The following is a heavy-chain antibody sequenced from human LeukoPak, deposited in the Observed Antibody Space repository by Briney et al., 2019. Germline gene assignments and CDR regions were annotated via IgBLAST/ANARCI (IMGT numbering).Heavy chain of an antibody. D-gene: IGHD1-26*01. Sequence: GESLKISCNGSGYTFTSYWIAWVRQMPGKGLEWMGLIYPGDSDTRYGPSFQGQVSISADKSTSTAYLQWSSLKASDTAMYYCASGSHYYYYMDVWGKGTTVTVSS. CDR1: GYTFTSYW. CDR2: IYPGDSDT. V-gene: IGHV5-51*01. CDR3: ASGSHYYYYMDV. J-gene: IGHJ6*03.